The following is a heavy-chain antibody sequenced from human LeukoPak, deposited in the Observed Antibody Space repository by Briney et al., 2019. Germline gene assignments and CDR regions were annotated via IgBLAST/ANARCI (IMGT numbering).Heavy chain of an antibody. Sequence: GRSLRLSCAASGFTFSNYGVHWVRQAPGKGLEWVAVISYDGSNKYYADSVKGRFTISRDNSKNTLYLQMNSLRAEDTAVYYCAKDRDWYYFDYWGQGTLVTVSS. D-gene: IGHD5-24*01. CDR1: GFTFSNYG. CDR2: ISYDGSNK. CDR3: AKDRDWYYFDY. J-gene: IGHJ4*02. V-gene: IGHV3-30*18.